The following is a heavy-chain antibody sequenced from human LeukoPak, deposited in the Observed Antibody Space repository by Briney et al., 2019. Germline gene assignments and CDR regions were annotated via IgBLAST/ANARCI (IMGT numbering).Heavy chain of an antibody. D-gene: IGHD1-26*01. Sequence: PSETLSLTCTVSGGSISTDYWTWIRQPPGKGLEWIGYIDYSGNTNYNPPLTSRVTISEDTSKNQFSLRLSSVTAADTAVYYCARAAIVGTSYYFDYWGQGTLVTVSS. CDR2: IDYSGNT. V-gene: IGHV4-59*08. J-gene: IGHJ4*02. CDR1: GGSISTDY. CDR3: ARAAIVGTSYYFDY.